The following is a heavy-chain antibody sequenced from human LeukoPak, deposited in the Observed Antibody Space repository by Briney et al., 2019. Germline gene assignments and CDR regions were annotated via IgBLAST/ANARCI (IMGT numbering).Heavy chain of an antibody. CDR1: GFIFTSYA. J-gene: IGHJ4*02. V-gene: IGHV3-30-3*01. Sequence: GGSLRLSCAASGFIFTSYAMNWVRQAPGKGLEWVAVISFDGSDKCYADSVKGRFTISRDNSKNTLYLQMNSLRAEDTAVYYCARDDCSGGSCYSFQGYWGQGTLVTVSS. CDR2: ISFDGSDK. CDR3: ARDDCSGGSCYSFQGY. D-gene: IGHD2-15*01.